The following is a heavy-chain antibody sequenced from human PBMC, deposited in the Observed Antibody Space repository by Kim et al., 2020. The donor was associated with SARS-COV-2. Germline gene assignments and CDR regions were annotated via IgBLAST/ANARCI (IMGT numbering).Heavy chain of an antibody. D-gene: IGHD3-10*01. CDR1: GYTFTGYY. V-gene: IGHV1-2*05. CDR2: INLKSGGT. Sequence: ASVKVSCKASGYTFTGYYMHWWGRALGQGFGGWGRINLKSGGTNNAQKFQGRVTMTRDTSISTSYMELSRLRSDDTVVYYCAREYYGSGGMDVWGQGTTVTVSS. CDR3: AREYYGSGGMDV. J-gene: IGHJ6*02.